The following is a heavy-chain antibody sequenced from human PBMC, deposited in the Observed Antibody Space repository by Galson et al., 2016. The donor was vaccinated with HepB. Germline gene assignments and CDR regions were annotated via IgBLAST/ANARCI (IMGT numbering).Heavy chain of an antibody. CDR1: GYTFTTYN. J-gene: IGHJ5*02. CDR2: IIPILGIA. V-gene: IGHV1-69*10. CDR3: AREGSSSWWNWFDP. Sequence: SVKVSCKASGYTFTTYNIHWVRLAPGQGLEWMGGIIPILGIANYAQKFQGRVTITADKSTSTAYMELSSLRSEDTAVYYCAREGSSSWWNWFDPWGQGTLVTVSS. D-gene: IGHD6-13*01.